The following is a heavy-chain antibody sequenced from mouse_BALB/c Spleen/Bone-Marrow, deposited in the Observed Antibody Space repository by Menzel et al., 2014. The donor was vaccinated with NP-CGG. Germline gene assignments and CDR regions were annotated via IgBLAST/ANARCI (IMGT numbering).Heavy chain of an antibody. V-gene: IGHV4-1*02. J-gene: IGHJ1*01. CDR1: AADFSRYW. CDR2: INPDSSTI. D-gene: IGHD1-1*01. Sequence: PTAAADFSRYWMSWVRQAPGKGLEWIGEINPDSSTINYTPSLKDKFIISRDNAKNTLYLQMSKVRSEDTALYYCARPRIYYYGSSYLWYFDVWGAGTTVTVSS. CDR3: ARPRIYYYGSSYLWYFDV.